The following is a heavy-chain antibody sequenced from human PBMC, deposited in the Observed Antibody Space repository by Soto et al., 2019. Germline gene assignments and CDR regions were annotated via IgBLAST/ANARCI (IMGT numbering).Heavy chain of an antibody. V-gene: IGHV4-38-2*01. Sequence: NPSETLSLTCAVSGYSISSGYYWGWIRQPPGKGLEWIGSIYHSGSTYYNPSLKSRVTISVDTSKNQFSLKLSSVTAADTAVYYCARVGYYDFWSGYPEKWYFDLWGRGTLVTVSS. CDR1: GYSISSGYY. J-gene: IGHJ2*01. D-gene: IGHD3-3*01. CDR2: IYHSGST. CDR3: ARVGYYDFWSGYPEKWYFDL.